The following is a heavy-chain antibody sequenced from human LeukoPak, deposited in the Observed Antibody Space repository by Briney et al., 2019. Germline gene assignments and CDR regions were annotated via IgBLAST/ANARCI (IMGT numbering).Heavy chain of an antibody. J-gene: IGHJ4*02. CDR3: VKGPLVRLDY. V-gene: IGHV3-23*01. CDR2: INGGGGST. D-gene: IGHD6-13*01. Sequence: GGSLRLSCAAAGFTFSSYAMNWVRQAPGKGLEWVSAINGGGGSTYYADSVKGRFTISRDNSKNTLFLQMNSLRAEDMAIYYCVKGPLVRLDYWGQGTLVTVSS. CDR1: GFTFSSYA.